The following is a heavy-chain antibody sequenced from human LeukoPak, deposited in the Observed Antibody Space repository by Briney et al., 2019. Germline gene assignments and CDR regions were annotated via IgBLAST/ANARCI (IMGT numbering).Heavy chain of an antibody. CDR1: GYTFTSYA. J-gene: IGHJ4*02. Sequence: ASVKVSCKASGYTFTSYAMHWVRQAPGQRLEWMGWINAGNGNTKYSQKFQGRVTITRDTSASTAYMELSSLRSEDTAVYYCARPHETHDSSGHLDPYFDYWGQGTLVTVSS. D-gene: IGHD3-22*01. V-gene: IGHV1-3*01. CDR2: INAGNGNT. CDR3: ARPHETHDSSGHLDPYFDY.